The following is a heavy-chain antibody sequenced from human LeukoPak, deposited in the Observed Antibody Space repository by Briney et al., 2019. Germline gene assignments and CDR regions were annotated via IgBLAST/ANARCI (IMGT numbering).Heavy chain of an antibody. V-gene: IGHV1-18*01. CDR2: ISAYNGNT. CDR1: GYTFTSYG. CDR3: ARDFAIFGVVITDILRYYGMDV. Sequence: ASAKVSCKASGYTFTSYGISWVRQAPGQGLEWMGWISAYNGNTNYAQKLQGRVTMTTDTSTSTAYMELRSLRSDDTAVYYCARDFAIFGVVITDILRYYGMDVWGQGTTVTVSS. D-gene: IGHD3-3*01. J-gene: IGHJ6*02.